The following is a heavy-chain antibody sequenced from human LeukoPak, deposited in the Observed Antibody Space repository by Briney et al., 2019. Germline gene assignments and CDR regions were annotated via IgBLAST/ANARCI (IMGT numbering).Heavy chain of an antibody. Sequence: PSETLSLTCTVSGGSISSYYWSWIRQPAGKVLEWIGPIYTSGSTNYNPSLKSRVTMSVDTSKNQLSLKLSSVTAADTAVYYCARDSGNYYYYYMDVWGKGTTVTVSS. V-gene: IGHV4-4*07. D-gene: IGHD1-26*01. CDR1: GGSISSYY. CDR3: ARDSGNYYYYYMDV. J-gene: IGHJ6*03. CDR2: IYTSGST.